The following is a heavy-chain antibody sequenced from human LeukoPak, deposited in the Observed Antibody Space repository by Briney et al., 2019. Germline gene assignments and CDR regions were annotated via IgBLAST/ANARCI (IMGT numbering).Heavy chain of an antibody. CDR1: GGTFSSYA. V-gene: IGHV1-3*01. CDR3: ARGNWNDCLDY. Sequence: ASVKVFCKASGGTFSSYAISWVRQAPGQRLEWMGWINAANGNTKYSQKFQGRVTITRDTSASTAYMELSSLRSEDTAVYFCARGNWNDCLDYWGRGTVVTVSS. D-gene: IGHD1-1*01. J-gene: IGHJ4*02. CDR2: INAANGNT.